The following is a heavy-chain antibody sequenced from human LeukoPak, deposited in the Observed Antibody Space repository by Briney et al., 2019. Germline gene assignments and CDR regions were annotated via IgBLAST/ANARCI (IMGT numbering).Heavy chain of an antibody. V-gene: IGHV3-15*01. Sequence: GGSLRLSCAASGFAFSNAWMSWVRQAPGKGLEWVGCIKSKTDGGTTDYAAPVKGRFTISRDDSKNTLYLQMNSLKTEDTAVYYCTTDIVVVPAGEGDYWGQGTLVTVSS. J-gene: IGHJ4*02. CDR3: TTDIVVVPAGEGDY. D-gene: IGHD2-2*01. CDR1: GFAFSNAW. CDR2: IKSKTDGGTT.